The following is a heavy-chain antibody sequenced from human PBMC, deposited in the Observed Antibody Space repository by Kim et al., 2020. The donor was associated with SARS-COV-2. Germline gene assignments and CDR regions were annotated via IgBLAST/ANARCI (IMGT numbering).Heavy chain of an antibody. V-gene: IGHV3-7*01. D-gene: IGHD5-18*01. CDR2: MKGDGSER. CDR3: ASLDTAMVSGVN. J-gene: IGHJ4*02. Sequence: GGSLRLSCTASGFTFRNYWMSWVRQAPGKGLEWVACMKGDGSERHYVDSVKGRFTISRDNAKNSLYLEINRLRAEDTAVFYCASLDTAMVSGVNWGQGALVIVSS. CDR1: GFTFRNYW.